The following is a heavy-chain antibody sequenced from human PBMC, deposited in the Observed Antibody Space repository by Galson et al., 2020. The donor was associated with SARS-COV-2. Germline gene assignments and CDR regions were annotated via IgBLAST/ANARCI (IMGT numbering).Heavy chain of an antibody. CDR3: AKGSTNPTVLRFLEWSSSPDAFDI. V-gene: IGHV3-33*06. CDR2: IWYDGSNK. Sequence: GESLKISCAASGFTFSSYGMHWVRQAPGKGLEWVAVIWYDGSNKYYADSVKGRFTISRDNSKNTLYLQMNSLRAEDTAVYYCAKGSTNPTVLRFLEWSSSPDAFDIWGQGTMVTVSS. CDR1: GFTFSSYG. D-gene: IGHD3-3*01. J-gene: IGHJ3*02.